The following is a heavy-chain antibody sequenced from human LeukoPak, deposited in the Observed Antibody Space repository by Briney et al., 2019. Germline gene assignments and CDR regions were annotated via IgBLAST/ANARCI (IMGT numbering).Heavy chain of an antibody. D-gene: IGHD6-19*01. CDR3: ARQDMQWLLNY. V-gene: IGHV4-59*08. CDR2: IYYSGST. CDR1: GGSISSYY. Sequence: SETLSLTCTVSGGSISSYYWSWIRQPPGKGLEWIGYIYYSGSTNYNPSLKSRVTISVDTSKNQFSLKLSSVTAADTAVYYCARQDMQWLLNYWGQGTLVTVSS. J-gene: IGHJ4*02.